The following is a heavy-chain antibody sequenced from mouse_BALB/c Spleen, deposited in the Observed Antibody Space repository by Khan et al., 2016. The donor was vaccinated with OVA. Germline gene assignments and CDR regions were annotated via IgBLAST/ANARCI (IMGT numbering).Heavy chain of an antibody. D-gene: IGHD2-3*01. CDR1: GFSLTSYG. CDR2: IWAGGST. V-gene: IGHV2-9*02. J-gene: IGHJ4*01. CDR3: ARFYDPYYAMDY. Sequence: QMQLEESGPGLVAPSQSLSITCTVSGFSLTSYGVNWVRQPPGKGLEWLGVIWAGGSTNYNSGLMSRMSISKDNSKSQVFLKMNSLQTDDTAMYYCARFYDPYYAMDYWGQGTSVTVSS.